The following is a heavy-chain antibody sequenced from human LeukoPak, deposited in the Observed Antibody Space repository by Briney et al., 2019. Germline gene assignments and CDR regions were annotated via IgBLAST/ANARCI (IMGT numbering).Heavy chain of an antibody. CDR1: GYSFATYW. CDR2: IYPGDSDT. V-gene: IGHV5-51*01. D-gene: IGHD3-22*01. J-gene: IGHJ4*02. Sequence: GESLKISCKGSGYSFATYWIAWVRQMPGKGLEWMGIIYPGDSDTRYSPSFQGQVTISADKSISTAYLQWSSLKASDTAIFFCARLSTSGYYSFDYWGQGTLVTVSS. CDR3: ARLSTSGYYSFDY.